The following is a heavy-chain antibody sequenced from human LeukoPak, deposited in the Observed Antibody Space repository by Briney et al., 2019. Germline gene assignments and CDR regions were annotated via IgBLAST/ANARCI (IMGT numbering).Heavy chain of an antibody. J-gene: IGHJ4*02. CDR1: GYTFSNYY. Sequence: GASVKVSCKASGYTFSNYYMHWVRQAPGQGLEWMGWINPNSGGTNYAQKFQGRVTMTRDTSISTAYMELSRLRSDDTAVYYCARERLTRIAVAGIPYYWGQGTLVTVSS. D-gene: IGHD6-19*01. V-gene: IGHV1-2*02. CDR3: ARERLTRIAVAGIPYY. CDR2: INPNSGGT.